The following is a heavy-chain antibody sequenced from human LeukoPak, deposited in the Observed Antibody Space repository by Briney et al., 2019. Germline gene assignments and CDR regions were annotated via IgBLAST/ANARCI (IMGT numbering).Heavy chain of an antibody. CDR2: IWGSGVTT. V-gene: IGHV3-23*01. CDR3: GRDPNGDYVGAFEF. CDR1: RFTFSDYW. Sequence: GGSLTLSCAASRFTFSDYWMNWVRQAPGKGLEWVSSIWGSGVTTRYADAVKGRFTISRDNSKNTLYLQMNSLGADDTAVYFCGRDPNGDYVGAFEFWGQGTMVTVSS. J-gene: IGHJ3*01. D-gene: IGHD4-17*01.